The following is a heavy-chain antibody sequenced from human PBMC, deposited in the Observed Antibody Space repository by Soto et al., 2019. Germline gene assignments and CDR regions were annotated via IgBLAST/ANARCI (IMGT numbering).Heavy chain of an antibody. CDR3: ARILTATGGHFDS. D-gene: IGHD2-8*02. CDR1: GFSLTTSGVG. Sequence: SGPTLVNPTQPLTLTCRFSGFSLTTSGVGVGRVRQSPEKALEWLALIFWDDDKRYSPSLRGRLTIAKDTSKNQVVLTLTNVEPVDTATYYCARILTATGGHFDSWGQGALVTVSS. CDR2: IFWDDDK. V-gene: IGHV2-5*02. J-gene: IGHJ4*02.